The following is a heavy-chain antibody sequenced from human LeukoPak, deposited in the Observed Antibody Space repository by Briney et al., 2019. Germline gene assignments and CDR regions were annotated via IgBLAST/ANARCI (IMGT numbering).Heavy chain of an antibody. CDR1: GGSISSSSYY. CDR2: IYYSGST. J-gene: IGHJ4*02. V-gene: IGHV4-39*07. D-gene: IGHD2-21*02. Sequence: ASETLSLTCTVSGGSISSSSYYWGWIRQPPGKGLEWIGSIYYSGSTYYNPSLKSRVTISVDTSKNQFSLKLSSVTAADTAVYYCARDSKSGLVVTAIMDYWGQGTLVTVSS. CDR3: ARDSKSGLVVTAIMDY.